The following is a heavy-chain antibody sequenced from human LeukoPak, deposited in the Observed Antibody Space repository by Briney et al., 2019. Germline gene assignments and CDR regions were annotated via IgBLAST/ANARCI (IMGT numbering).Heavy chain of an antibody. V-gene: IGHV4-34*01. CDR3: ARALGYCTNGVCSGGRRRFDP. CDR1: GGSFSGYY. Sequence: SETLSLTCAVYGGSFSGYYWSWIRQPPGKGLEWIGEINHSGSTNYNPSLKSRVTISVDTSKNQFSLKLSSVTAADTAVYYCARALGYCTNGVCSGGRRRFDPWGQGTLVTVSS. J-gene: IGHJ5*02. D-gene: IGHD2-8*01. CDR2: INHSGST.